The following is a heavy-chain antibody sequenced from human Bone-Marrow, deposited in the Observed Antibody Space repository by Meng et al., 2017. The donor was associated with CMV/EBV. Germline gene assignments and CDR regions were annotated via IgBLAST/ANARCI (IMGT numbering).Heavy chain of an antibody. V-gene: IGHV4-4*02. CDR2: IYHSGST. CDR3: ARDLRSIGSGN. J-gene: IGHJ4*02. CDR1: GGSISSSNW. D-gene: IGHD3-10*01. Sequence: SETLSLTCAVSGGSISSSNWWSWVRQPPGKGLEWIGEIYHSGSTNYNPFLKSRVTISVDKSNNQFALKLSSVTAADTAVYYCARDLRSIGSGNWGQGTLVTVSS.